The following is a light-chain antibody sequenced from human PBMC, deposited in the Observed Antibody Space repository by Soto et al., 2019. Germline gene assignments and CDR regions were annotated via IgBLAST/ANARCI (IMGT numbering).Light chain of an antibody. V-gene: IGLV1-44*01. CDR3: AGWDGSLKGFV. J-gene: IGLJ1*01. CDR1: GSNIGRDP. Sequence: QSVLTQPPSASGAPGQRVTISCSGSGSNIGRDPVNWYQQVPGTAPKLLIYENNHRPSGVPDRCSGSKSGTSASLVISGLQSEDEAEYFCAGWDGSLKGFVFGTGTKVTVL. CDR2: ENN.